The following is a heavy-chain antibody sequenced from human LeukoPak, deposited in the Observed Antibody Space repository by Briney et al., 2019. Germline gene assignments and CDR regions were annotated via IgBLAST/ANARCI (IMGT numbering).Heavy chain of an antibody. CDR1: GGSFSGYY. V-gene: IGHV4-34*01. CDR3: ARQGEGYYGSGSNNWFDP. CDR2: INHSGST. D-gene: IGHD3-10*01. J-gene: IGHJ5*02. Sequence: SETLSLTCAVYGGSFSGYYWSWIRQPPGKGLEWIGEINHSGSTNYNPSLKSRVTISVDTSKNQFSLKLSSVTAADTAVYYCARQGEGYYGSGSNNWFDPWGQGTLVTVSS.